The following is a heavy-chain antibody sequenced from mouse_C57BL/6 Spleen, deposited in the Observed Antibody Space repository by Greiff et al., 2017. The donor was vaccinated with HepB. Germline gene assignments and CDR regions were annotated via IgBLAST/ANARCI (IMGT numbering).Heavy chain of an antibody. CDR3: ASPIYYGSSYGAWFAY. J-gene: IGHJ3*01. V-gene: IGHV1-9*01. CDR1: GYTFTGYW. D-gene: IGHD1-1*01. CDR2: ILPGSGST. Sequence: QVQLQQSGAELMKPGASVKLSCKATGYTFTGYWIEWVKQRPGHGLEWIGEILPGSGSTNYNEKFKGKATFTADTSSNTAYMQLSSLTTEDSAIYYCASPIYYGSSYGAWFAYWGQGTLVTVSA.